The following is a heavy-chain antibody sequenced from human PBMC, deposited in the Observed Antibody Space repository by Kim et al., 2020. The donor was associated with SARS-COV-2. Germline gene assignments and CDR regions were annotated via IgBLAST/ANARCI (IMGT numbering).Heavy chain of an antibody. CDR2: ISYEESNK. V-gene: IGHV3-30*18. J-gene: IGHJ6*02. D-gene: IGHD4-17*01. Sequence: GGSLRLSCAASGFIFSSYGMHWVRQAPGKGLEWVAVISYEESNKYYADSVKGRFTISRDNFRNTLYLQMNSLRAEDTAVYYCAKDQDYEWARDGLDVWGQGTTVTVSS. CDR3: AKDQDYEWARDGLDV. CDR1: GFIFSSYG.